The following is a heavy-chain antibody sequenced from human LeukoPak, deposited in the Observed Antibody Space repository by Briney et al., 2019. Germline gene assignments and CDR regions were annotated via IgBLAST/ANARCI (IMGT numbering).Heavy chain of an antibody. CDR1: GFTFSGSA. CDR2: IRSKPNSYAT. CDR3: ARVTYGSGTYGAFDY. J-gene: IGHJ4*02. D-gene: IGHD3-10*01. Sequence: GGSLRLSCAAPGFTFSGSAMHWVRQASGKGLAWVGRIRSKPNSYATAYAASVKGRFTISRDDSKNTAYLQMKSLKTEDTAVYYCARVTYGSGTYGAFDYWGQGTLVTVSS. V-gene: IGHV3-73*01.